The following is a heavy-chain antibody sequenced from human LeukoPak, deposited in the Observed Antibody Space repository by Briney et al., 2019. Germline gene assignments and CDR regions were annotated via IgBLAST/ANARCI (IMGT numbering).Heavy chain of an antibody. CDR1: GYTFTSYA. D-gene: IGHD6-6*01. CDR3: ARWSEIAARPGRDY. Sequence: GASVKVSCKASGYTFTSYAMHWVRQAPGQRLEWMGWINAGNGNTKYSQEFQGRVTITRDTSASTAYMELRSLRSDDTAVYYCARWSEIAARPGRDYWGQGTLVTVSS. CDR2: INAGNGNT. J-gene: IGHJ4*02. V-gene: IGHV1-3*01.